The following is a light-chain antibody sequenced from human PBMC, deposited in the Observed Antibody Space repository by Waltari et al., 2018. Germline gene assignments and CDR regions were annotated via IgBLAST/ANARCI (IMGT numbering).Light chain of an antibody. J-gene: IGKJ4*01. Sequence: IQMTQSPSSLSASVGDTVTITCRASQSFSSSLAWYQQKLGKAPKLLIYSASSLQSGVPSRFSGSNSGTDFTLTISSLQPEDIATYYCQQYYSYPLTFGGGTKVEIK. V-gene: IGKV1-NL1*01. CDR3: QQYYSYPLT. CDR2: SAS. CDR1: QSFSSS.